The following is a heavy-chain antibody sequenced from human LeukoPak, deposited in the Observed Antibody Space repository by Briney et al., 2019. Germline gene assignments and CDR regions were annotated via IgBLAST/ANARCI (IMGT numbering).Heavy chain of an antibody. CDR2: IYYSGST. Sequence: SETLSLTCTVSGGSISSYYWSWIRQPPGKGLEWIGYIYYSGSTNYNPSLKGRVTISVDTSKNQFSLKLSSVTAADTAVYYCARVGRSWYPYYYMDVWGKGTTVTVSS. J-gene: IGHJ6*03. D-gene: IGHD6-13*01. CDR1: GGSISSYY. V-gene: IGHV4-59*01. CDR3: ARVGRSWYPYYYMDV.